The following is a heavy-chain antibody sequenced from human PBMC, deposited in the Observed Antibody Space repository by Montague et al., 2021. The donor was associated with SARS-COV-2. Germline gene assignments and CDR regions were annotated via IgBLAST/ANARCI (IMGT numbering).Heavy chain of an antibody. V-gene: IGHV3-53*01. CDR1: GFTVSSNY. CDR3: AKGSSGGDFLIRSSRGV. D-gene: IGHD2-21*01. J-gene: IGHJ6*02. CDR2: IYSGGTT. Sequence: SLRLSCAASGFTVSSNYMSWVRQAPGKGLEWVSIIYSGGTTYYADSVKGRFTISRDNFKNTLYLQMNSLRAEDTAVYYCAKGSSGGDFLIRSSRGVSGQGTTVTISS.